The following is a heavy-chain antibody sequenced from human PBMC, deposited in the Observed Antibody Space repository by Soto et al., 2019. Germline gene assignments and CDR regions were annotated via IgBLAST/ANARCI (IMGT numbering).Heavy chain of an antibody. D-gene: IGHD3-16*02. Sequence: QVQLVESGGGVVQPGRSLTLSCAASGFTFNSYAMHWVRQAPGKGLEWVAVISYDGSNKYYANSVKGRFIISRDNSKNTLYLQMSSRKPEDTAVYYCARGDGLGELSSTLDYWGQGTLVTVSS. CDR1: GFTFNSYA. J-gene: IGHJ4*02. V-gene: IGHV3-30*04. CDR3: ARGDGLGELSSTLDY. CDR2: ISYDGSNK.